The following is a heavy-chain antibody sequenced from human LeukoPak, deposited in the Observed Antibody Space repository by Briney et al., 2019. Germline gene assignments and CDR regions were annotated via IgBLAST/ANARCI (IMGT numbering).Heavy chain of an antibody. D-gene: IGHD6-13*01. V-gene: IGHV4-39*01. CDR3: ARCEAGPYYYYGMDV. J-gene: IGHJ6*02. CDR2: IYYSGST. CDR1: GGSISSSSYS. Sequence: PSETLSLTCTVSGGSISSSSYSWGWLRQPPGKGLEWIGSIYYSGSTYYNPSLKSRVTISVDTSKNQFSLKLSSVTAADTAVYYCARCEAGPYYYYGMDVWGQGTTVTVSS.